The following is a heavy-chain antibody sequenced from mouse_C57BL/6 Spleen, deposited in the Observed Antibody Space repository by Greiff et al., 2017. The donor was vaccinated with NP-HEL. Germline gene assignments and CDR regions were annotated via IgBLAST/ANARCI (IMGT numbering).Heavy chain of an antibody. CDR3: ARGLRGFAY. V-gene: IGHV5-6*02. J-gene: IGHJ3*01. Sequence: EVMLVESGGDLVKPGGSLKLSCAASGFTFSSYGMSWVRQTPDKRLEWVATISSGGSYTYYPDSVKGRFTISRDNAKNTLYLQMSSLKSEDTAMYYCARGLRGFAYWGQGTLATVSA. D-gene: IGHD1-1*01. CDR1: GFTFSSYG. CDR2: ISSGGSYT.